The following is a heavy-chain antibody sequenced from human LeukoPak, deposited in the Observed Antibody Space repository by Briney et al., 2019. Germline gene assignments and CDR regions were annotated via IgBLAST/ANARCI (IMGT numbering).Heavy chain of an antibody. V-gene: IGHV3-21*04. CDR1: GFTFSSYS. D-gene: IGHD1-14*01. J-gene: IGHJ4*02. CDR3: ARGRMGDY. Sequence: GGSLRLSCAASGFTFSSYSMNWVRQAPGKGLEWVSSISSSSSYANYADSVKGRFTISRDNAKNSLYLQMNSLRAEDTAVYYCARGRMGDYWGQGTLVTVSS. CDR2: ISSSSSYA.